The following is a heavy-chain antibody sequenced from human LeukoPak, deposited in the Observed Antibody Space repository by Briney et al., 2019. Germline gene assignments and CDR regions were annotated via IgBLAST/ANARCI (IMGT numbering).Heavy chain of an antibody. CDR1: GFTFSSYA. CDR3: AKVVTGIVVGGVFHY. Sequence: GGSLRLSCAASGFTFSSYAMSWVRQAPGKGLEWVSTISGSGGSTYYADFVKGRFTISRDNSKNTLYLQMNSLRAEDTAVYYCAKVVTGIVVGGVFHYWGQGTLVTVSS. J-gene: IGHJ4*02. CDR2: ISGSGGST. D-gene: IGHD3-22*01. V-gene: IGHV3-23*01.